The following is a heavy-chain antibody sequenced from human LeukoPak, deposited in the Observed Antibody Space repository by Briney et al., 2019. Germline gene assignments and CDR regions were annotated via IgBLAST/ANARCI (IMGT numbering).Heavy chain of an antibody. J-gene: IGHJ1*01. V-gene: IGHV4-34*01. D-gene: IGHD1-20*01. CDR2: INHSGST. CDR1: GGSFSGYY. Sequence: SETLSLTCAVSGGSFSGYYWSWIRQPPGKGLEWIGEINHSGSTNYNPSLKSRVTISVDTSKNQFSLKLSSVTAADTAVYYCARHYNWNQLGYFQHWGQGTLVTVSS. CDR3: ARHYNWNQLGYFQH.